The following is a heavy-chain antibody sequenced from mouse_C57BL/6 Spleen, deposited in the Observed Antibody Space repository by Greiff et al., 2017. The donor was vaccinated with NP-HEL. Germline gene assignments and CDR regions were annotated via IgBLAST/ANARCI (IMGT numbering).Heavy chain of an antibody. CDR2: IDPSDSYT. V-gene: IGHV1-59*01. Sequence: QVQLQQPGAELVRPGPSVKLSCKASGYTFTSYWMHWVKQRPGQGLEWIGVIDPSDSYTNYNQKFKGKATLTVDTSSSTAYMQLSSLTSEDSAVYYCAREDEDDYFDYWGQGTTLTVSS. J-gene: IGHJ2*01. CDR1: GYTFTSYW. CDR3: AREDEDDYFDY.